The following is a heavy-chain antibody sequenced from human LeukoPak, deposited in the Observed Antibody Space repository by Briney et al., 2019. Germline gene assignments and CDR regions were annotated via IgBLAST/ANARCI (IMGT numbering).Heavy chain of an antibody. V-gene: IGHV3-23*01. J-gene: IGHJ4*02. D-gene: IGHD2-2*01. CDR3: ATRTLYCSTSRCYLDY. CDR1: GFTFSNYA. Sequence: PGGSLRLSCAASGFTFSNYAMSWVRQAPGKGLEWVSSISGSGADTYYADSVKGRFTISRDNSKNTLYLQMSSLRAADTAVYYCATRTLYCSTSRCYLDYWGRGTLVTVSS. CDR2: ISGSGADT.